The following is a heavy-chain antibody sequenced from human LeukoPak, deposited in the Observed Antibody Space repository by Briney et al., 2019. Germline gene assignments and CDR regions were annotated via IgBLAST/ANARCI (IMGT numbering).Heavy chain of an antibody. D-gene: IGHD3-22*01. J-gene: IGHJ3*02. CDR3: ARWDPYDSSGFDAFDI. CDR2: IYHSGST. CDR1: GYSISSGYY. V-gene: IGHV4-38-2*02. Sequence: SETLSLTCTVSGYSISSGYYWGWIRQPPGKGLEWIGSIYHSGSTYYIPSLKSRVTISVDTSKNQFSLKLSSVTAADTAVYYCARWDPYDSSGFDAFDIWGQGTMVTVSS.